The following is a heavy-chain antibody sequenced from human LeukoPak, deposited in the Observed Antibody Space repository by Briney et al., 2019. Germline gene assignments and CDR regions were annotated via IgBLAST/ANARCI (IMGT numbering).Heavy chain of an antibody. CDR3: ARGVANYYDSSGYQN. V-gene: IGHV3-7*01. J-gene: IGHJ4*02. CDR2: IKQDGSEK. D-gene: IGHD3-22*01. Sequence: PGGSLRLSCAASGFTFNAHYMTWVRQAPGKGLEWVANIKQDGSEKNYVDSVKGRFTISRDNAKKSLYLQMNNLRAEDTAVYYCARGVANYYDSSGYQNWGQGTLVTVSS. CDR1: GFTFNAHY.